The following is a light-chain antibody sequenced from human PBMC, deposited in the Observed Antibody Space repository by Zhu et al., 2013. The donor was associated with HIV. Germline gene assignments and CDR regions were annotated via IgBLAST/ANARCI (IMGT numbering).Light chain of an antibody. CDR3: GSWDYSLSGYV. CDR2: DDN. V-gene: IGLV1-51*01. J-gene: IGLJ1*01. Sequence: QSALTQPPSVSAAPGQKVTISCSGSSSNIGNNFVSWYQQVPGTSPKLLIYDDNKRPSGIPDRFSGSKSGTSATLGITGLQTGDEADYYCGSWDYSLSGYVFGTGTRVTVL. CDR1: SSNIGNNF.